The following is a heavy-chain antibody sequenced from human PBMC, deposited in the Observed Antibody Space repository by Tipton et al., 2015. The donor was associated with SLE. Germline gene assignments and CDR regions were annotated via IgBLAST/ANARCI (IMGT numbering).Heavy chain of an antibody. CDR3: ARAITQWELLGNIDY. J-gene: IGHJ4*02. V-gene: IGHV1-18*01. D-gene: IGHD1-26*01. CDR1: GYTFTNYG. Sequence: QSGPEVKKPGASVKVSCKASGYTFTNYGISWVRQAPGQGLEWMGWIIAYNSNTNYAQKVQGRVTMTTDTSTSTAYMELRSLRSDDTAVYYCARAITQWELLGNIDYWGQGTLVTVSS. CDR2: IIAYNSNT.